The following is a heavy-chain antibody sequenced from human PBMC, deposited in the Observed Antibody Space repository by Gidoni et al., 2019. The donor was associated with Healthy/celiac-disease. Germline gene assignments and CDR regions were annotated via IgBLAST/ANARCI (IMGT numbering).Heavy chain of an antibody. Sequence: VQLVESAGGLVLPGGSMSRSCSASGFTFSSYAMNWVRQAPGKGLEYVSAISSNGGSTYYADSVKGRFNISRDNSKNTLYLQMSGLRAEDTALYYGVKDPGQQLVRYFQHWGQGTLVTVSS. J-gene: IGHJ1*01. CDR2: ISSNGGST. CDR1: GFTFSSYA. D-gene: IGHD6-13*01. V-gene: IGHV3-64D*08. CDR3: VKDPGQQLVRYFQH.